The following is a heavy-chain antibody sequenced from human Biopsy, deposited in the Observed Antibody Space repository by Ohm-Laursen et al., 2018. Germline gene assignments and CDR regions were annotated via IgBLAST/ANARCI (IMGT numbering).Heavy chain of an antibody. J-gene: IGHJ4*02. V-gene: IGHV3-9*01. Sequence: SLRLSCTASGFTFENYAMNWVRQAPGKGLEWVSGISWNSGSVVYADSVKGRFTISRDNAKNSLYLQMYSLRAEDTAFYYCAKASGYSSGWPIDYWGQGNLVTVSS. D-gene: IGHD6-19*01. CDR2: ISWNSGSV. CDR1: GFTFENYA. CDR3: AKASGYSSGWPIDY.